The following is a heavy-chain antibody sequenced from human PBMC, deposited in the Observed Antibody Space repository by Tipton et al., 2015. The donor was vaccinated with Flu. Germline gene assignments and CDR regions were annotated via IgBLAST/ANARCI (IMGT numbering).Heavy chain of an antibody. D-gene: IGHD1-7*01. J-gene: IGHJ3*02. CDR2: INQSGST. V-gene: IGHV4-34*01. CDR1: GGSFSAYQ. CDR3: ARRSIWNYGGLAAFDI. Sequence: TLSLTCAVYGGSFSAYQWTWIRQSPGKGLEWIGEINQSGSTKYNPPLKSRVSMSVDTSENQFSLRPTSVTAADTAIYYCARRSIWNYGGLAAFDIWGQGTKVTVSS.